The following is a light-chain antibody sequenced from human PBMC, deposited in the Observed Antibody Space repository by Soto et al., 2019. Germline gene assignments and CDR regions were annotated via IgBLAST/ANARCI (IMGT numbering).Light chain of an antibody. V-gene: IGLV1-44*01. J-gene: IGLJ2*01. Sequence: QSVLTQPPSASGTPGQRVTISCSVTSSNIGSFSVSWYQQLPGTAPKILIYTNSQRPSGVPDRISGSKSGTSASLAISGLQSEDEGDYYCAAWDDSLNGVQFGGGTKVTVL. CDR3: AAWDDSLNGVQ. CDR1: SSNIGSFS. CDR2: TNS.